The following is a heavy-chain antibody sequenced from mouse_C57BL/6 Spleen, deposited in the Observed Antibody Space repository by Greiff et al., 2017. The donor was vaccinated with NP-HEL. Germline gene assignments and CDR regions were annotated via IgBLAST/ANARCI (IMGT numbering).Heavy chain of an antibody. V-gene: IGHV1-64*01. CDR1: GYTFTSYW. CDR2: IHPNSGSN. J-gene: IGHJ4*01. Sequence: QVQLKQPGAELVKPGASVKLSCKASGYTFTSYWMHWVKQRPGQGLEWIGMIHPNSGSNNYNEKFKSKATLTVDKTSSTAYMQLSSLTSEDSAVYYCARRDYYGRYAMDYWGQGTSVTVSS. D-gene: IGHD1-1*01. CDR3: ARRDYYGRYAMDY.